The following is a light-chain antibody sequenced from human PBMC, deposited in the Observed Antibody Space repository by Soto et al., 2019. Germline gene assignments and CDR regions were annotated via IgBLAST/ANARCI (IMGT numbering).Light chain of an antibody. CDR2: DVS. J-gene: IGLJ1*01. Sequence: QSALTQPASVSGSPGQSITISCTGTSSDVGGYSYVSWYQQFPGKAPKLIIYDVSNRPSGVSGRFSGSRSGNTASLTISGLQAEDEAEYYRCSYSGSSFVFGTGTKLTVL. CDR3: CSYSGSSFV. CDR1: SSDVGGYSY. V-gene: IGLV2-14*01.